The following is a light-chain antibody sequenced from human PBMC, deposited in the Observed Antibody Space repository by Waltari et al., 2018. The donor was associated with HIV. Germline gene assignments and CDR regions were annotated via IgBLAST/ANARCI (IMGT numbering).Light chain of an antibody. Sequence: SSELTQDPAVSVALGQTIRITCQGDSLRSNYASWYQQKPGQAPLLVIYKKNNRPSGIPDRFSAASSGDTASLTITGAQAEDEADYYCNSRDSSGNSYVFGTGTKVTV. CDR1: SLRSNY. V-gene: IGLV3-19*01. CDR3: NSRDSSGNSYV. CDR2: KKN. J-gene: IGLJ1*01.